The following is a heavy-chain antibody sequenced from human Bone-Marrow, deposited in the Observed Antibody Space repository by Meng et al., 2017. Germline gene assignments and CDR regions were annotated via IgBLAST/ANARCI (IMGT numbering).Heavy chain of an antibody. D-gene: IGHD3-22*01. CDR1: GGSISSGGYY. CDR3: ARVTNYYDSSGYPPIPDY. CDR2: IYYSGST. V-gene: IGHV4-31*03. J-gene: IGHJ4*02. Sequence: QVQLQESGPGLVKPSQTLFLTCTVSGGSISSGGYYWSWIRQHPGKGLEWIGYIYYSGSTYYSPSLKSRVTISVDTSKNQFSLKLSSVTAADTAVYYCARVTNYYDSSGYPPIPDYWGQGTLVTVSS.